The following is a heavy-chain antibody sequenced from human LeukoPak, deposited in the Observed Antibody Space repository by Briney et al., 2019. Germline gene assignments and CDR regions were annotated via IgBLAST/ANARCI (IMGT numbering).Heavy chain of an antibody. D-gene: IGHD5-18*01. CDR2: ISGSGGST. CDR1: GFTFSSYA. V-gene: IGHV3-23*01. J-gene: IGHJ4*02. CDR3: AKDRIQLWYPYFDY. Sequence: GGSLRLSCAASGFTFSSYAMSWVRQAPGKGPEWVSAISGSGGSTYYADSVKGRFTISRDNSKNTLYLQMNSLRAEDTAVYYCAKDRIQLWYPYFDYWGQGTLVTVSS.